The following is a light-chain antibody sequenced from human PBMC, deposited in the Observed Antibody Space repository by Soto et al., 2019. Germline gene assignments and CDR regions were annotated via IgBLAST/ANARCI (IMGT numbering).Light chain of an antibody. J-gene: IGKJ1*01. CDR3: QQYNSYWT. Sequence: DIQMTQSPSILSASVGDRVTITCRASQSVSTWLAWYQQKPGKAPKLLIYKASSLESGVPSRFSGRGSETEFTLTISSLQPDDFATYYCQQYNSYWTFGQGTKVEIK. CDR2: KAS. CDR1: QSVSTW. V-gene: IGKV1-5*03.